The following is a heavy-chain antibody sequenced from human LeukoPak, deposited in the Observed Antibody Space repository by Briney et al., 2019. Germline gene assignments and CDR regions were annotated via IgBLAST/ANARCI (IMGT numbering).Heavy chain of an antibody. CDR3: ARDRPGYGMDV. V-gene: IGHV3-13*01. D-gene: IGHD6-6*01. CDR2: IGTAGDT. CDR1: GFTFSSYD. Sequence: GSLRLSCAASGFTFSSYDMHWVRQATGKDLEWVSAIGTAGDTYYPGSVKGRFTISRENAKNSLYLQMNSLRAGDTAVYYCARDRPGYGMDVWGQGTTVTVSS. J-gene: IGHJ6*02.